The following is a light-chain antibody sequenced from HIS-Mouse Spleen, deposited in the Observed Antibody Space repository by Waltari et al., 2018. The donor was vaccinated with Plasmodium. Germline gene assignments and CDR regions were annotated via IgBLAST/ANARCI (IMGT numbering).Light chain of an antibody. J-gene: IGKJ3*01. CDR3: QQYNNWSFT. CDR2: GAS. CDR1: QSVSSN. Sequence: EIVMTQSPANLSVSPGERATLSCRASQSVSSNLPWYQQKPGQAPRLLIYGASTRATGIPARFSGSGSGTEFTLTISSLQSEDFAVYYCQQYNNWSFTFGPGTKVDIK. V-gene: IGKV3-15*01.